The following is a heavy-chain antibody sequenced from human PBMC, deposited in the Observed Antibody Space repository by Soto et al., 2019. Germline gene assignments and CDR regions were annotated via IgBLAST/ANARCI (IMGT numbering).Heavy chain of an antibody. CDR1: GFTFSSYG. D-gene: IGHD2-8*01. CDR2: ISYDGSNK. CDR3: AKDHQIVLMVYAFDY. Sequence: QVQLVESGGGVVQPGRSLRLSCAASGFTFSSYGMHWVRQAPGKGLEWVAVISYDGSNKYYADSVKSRFTISRDNSKNTLYLQMNSLRAEDTAVYYCAKDHQIVLMVYAFDYWGQGTLVTVSS. J-gene: IGHJ4*02. V-gene: IGHV3-30*18.